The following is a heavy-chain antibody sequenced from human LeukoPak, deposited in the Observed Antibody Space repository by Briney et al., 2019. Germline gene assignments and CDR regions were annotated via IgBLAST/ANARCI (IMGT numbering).Heavy chain of an antibody. V-gene: IGHV3-48*01. CDR1: GFTFSDYS. CDR3: ARDYKYAFDN. CDR2: IGIDSGNT. D-gene: IGHD5-24*01. J-gene: IGHJ4*02. Sequence: GGSLRLSCAASGFTFSDYSMNWVRQAPGKGLEWISYIGIDSGNTNYADSVKGRFTISADKAKNSLYLQMNSLRVEDSAVYYCARDYKYAFDNWGQGTLVTVYS.